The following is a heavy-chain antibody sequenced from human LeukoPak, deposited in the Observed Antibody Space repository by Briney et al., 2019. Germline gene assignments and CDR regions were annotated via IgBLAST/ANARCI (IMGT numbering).Heavy chain of an antibody. CDR1: GFTFSIYA. D-gene: IGHD3-22*01. V-gene: IGHV3-23*01. CDR3: ANDRDRSGVRQYLDS. CDR2: ISTGGSTK. J-gene: IGHJ4*02. Sequence: PGGSLRLSCAASGFTFSIYAMSWVRQAPGKGLEWVSAISTGGSTKYYADSVKGRFTISRDNAKNTLFLQMNSLRAEDTAVYYRANDRDRSGVRQYLDSSGQEALVTVSS.